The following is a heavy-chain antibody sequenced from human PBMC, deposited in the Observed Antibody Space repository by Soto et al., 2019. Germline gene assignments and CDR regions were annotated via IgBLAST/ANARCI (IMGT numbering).Heavy chain of an antibody. CDR3: AKDDYGDYDPYYFDY. V-gene: IGHV3-23*01. J-gene: IGHJ4*02. CDR1: GFTFSSYA. D-gene: IGHD4-17*01. CDR2: ISGSGGST. Sequence: GGSLRLSCAASGFTFSSYAMSWVRQAPGKGLEWVSAISGSGGSTYYADSVKGRFTISRDNSKNTLYLQMNSLRAEDTAVYYCAKDDYGDYDPYYFDYWGQGTLVTVSS.